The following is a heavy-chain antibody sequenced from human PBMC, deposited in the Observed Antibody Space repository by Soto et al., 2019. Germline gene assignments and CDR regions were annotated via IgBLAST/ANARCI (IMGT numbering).Heavy chain of an antibody. Sequence: PSETLSLTCTVSGGSISSGDYYWSWIRQPPGKGLEWIGYIYYSGNTYYNPSLKSRVTISVDTSKNQFSLKLSSVTAADTAVYYCARGDFGEGYYFDYWGQGTLVTVSS. CDR2: IYYSGNT. D-gene: IGHD3-10*01. J-gene: IGHJ4*02. V-gene: IGHV4-30-4*01. CDR3: ARGDFGEGYYFDY. CDR1: GGSISSGDYY.